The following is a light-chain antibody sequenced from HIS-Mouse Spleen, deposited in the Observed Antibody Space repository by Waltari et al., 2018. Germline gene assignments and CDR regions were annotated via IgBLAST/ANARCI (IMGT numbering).Light chain of an antibody. CDR2: EVS. CDR1: SSDVGGSNN. Sequence: QSALTQPPSASGSPGPSVTISCPGTSSDVGGSNNVSWYQQHPGKAPKHLIYEVSKRPSGVPDRFSGSKSGNTASLTVSGLRAEDEADYYCSSYAGSNNLVFGGGTKLTVL. CDR3: SSYAGSNNLV. J-gene: IGLJ2*01. V-gene: IGLV2-8*01.